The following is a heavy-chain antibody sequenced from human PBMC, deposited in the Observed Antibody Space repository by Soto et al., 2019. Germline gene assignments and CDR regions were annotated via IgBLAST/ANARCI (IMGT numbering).Heavy chain of an antibody. CDR2: ISSSSSYI. CDR3: ARVYDFWSGYYSYYYGMDV. Sequence: LRLSCAASGFTFSSYSMNWVRQAPGKGLEWVSSISSSSSYIYYADSVKGRFTISRDNAKNSLYLQMNSLRAEDTAVYYCARVYDFWSGYYSYYYGMDVWGQGTTVTVSS. V-gene: IGHV3-21*01. D-gene: IGHD3-3*01. J-gene: IGHJ6*02. CDR1: GFTFSSYS.